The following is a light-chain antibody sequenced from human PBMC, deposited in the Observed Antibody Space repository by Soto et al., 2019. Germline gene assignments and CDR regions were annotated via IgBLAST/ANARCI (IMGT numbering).Light chain of an antibody. Sequence: EIATTQSPATLSVSPGERATLSCRASQSVSSNLAWYQQKPGQAPRLLIYGASTRATGIPARFSGSGSGTEFTLTISSLQSEDFAVYYGQQYNNWPPSTFGQGTRLAIK. CDR1: QSVSSN. CDR2: GAS. V-gene: IGKV3-15*01. J-gene: IGKJ5*01. CDR3: QQYNNWPPST.